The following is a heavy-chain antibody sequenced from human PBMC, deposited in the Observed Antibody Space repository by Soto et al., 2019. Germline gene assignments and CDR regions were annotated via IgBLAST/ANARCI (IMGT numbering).Heavy chain of an antibody. Sequence: QVQLVQSGAEVKKPGASVKVSCKASGYTFTSYGISWVRQAPGQGLERMGWISAYNGNTNYAQKLQGRVTMTTDTSTSTAYMELRSLRSDDTAVYYCESHRKIYGSGSYFGYWGQGTLVTVSS. D-gene: IGHD3-10*01. CDR2: ISAYNGNT. CDR3: ESHRKIYGSGSYFGY. CDR1: GYTFTSYG. V-gene: IGHV1-18*01. J-gene: IGHJ4*02.